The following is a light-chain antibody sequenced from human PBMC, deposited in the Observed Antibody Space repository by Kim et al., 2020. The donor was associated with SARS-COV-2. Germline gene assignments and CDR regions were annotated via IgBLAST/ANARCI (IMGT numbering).Light chain of an antibody. CDR2: AAS. J-gene: IGKJ2*01. CDR1: QGISSY. Sequence: DIQLTQSPSFLSASVGDRVTITCRASQGISSYLAWYQQKPGKAPKLLIYAASTLQSGVPSRFSGSGSGTEFTLTISSLQPEGFATYYCQQLNSYLPMYTLGQGTKLEI. CDR3: QQLNSYLPMYT. V-gene: IGKV1-9*01.